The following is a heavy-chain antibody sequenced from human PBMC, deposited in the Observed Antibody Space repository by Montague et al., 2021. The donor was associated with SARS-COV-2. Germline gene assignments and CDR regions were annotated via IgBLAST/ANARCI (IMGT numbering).Heavy chain of an antibody. D-gene: IGHD6-6*01. V-gene: IGHV4-61*01. CDR3: ARSRANVPSRPGFDY. Sequence: SETLSLTCTVSGASVASGNLYWGWIRQPPGKGLEWIGYMYYTGHTNYNPSLESRVTMPVDPSKNQFSLTLTSVTAVDTAVYYCARSRANVPSRPGFDYWGQGALVTVSS. CDR1: GASVASGNLY. J-gene: IGHJ4*02. CDR2: MYYTGHT.